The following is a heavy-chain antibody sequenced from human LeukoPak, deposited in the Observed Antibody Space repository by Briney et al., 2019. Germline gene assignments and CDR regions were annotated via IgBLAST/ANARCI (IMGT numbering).Heavy chain of an antibody. J-gene: IGHJ3*02. CDR3: ARKRSSSWADAFDI. Sequence: PGGSLRLSCAASGFTFSDYYMSWIRQAPGKGLEWVSYISSSGSTIYYADSVKGRFTISRDNAKNSLYLQMNSLRAEDTAVYYCARKRSSSWADAFDIWGQGTMVTVSS. CDR2: ISSSGSTI. D-gene: IGHD6-13*01. V-gene: IGHV3-11*01. CDR1: GFTFSDYY.